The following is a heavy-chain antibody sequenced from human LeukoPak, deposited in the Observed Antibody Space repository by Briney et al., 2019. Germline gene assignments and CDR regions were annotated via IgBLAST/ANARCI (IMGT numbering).Heavy chain of an antibody. Sequence: GGSLRLSCAASGFTFSSYGMSWVRQAPGKGLEWVSAISGGGGSTYYADSVKGRFTISRDNSKNTLYLQMNSLRAEDTAVYYCAKVLVGTTCFEYWGQGTLVTVSS. V-gene: IGHV3-23*01. CDR1: GFTFSSYG. CDR2: ISGGGGST. J-gene: IGHJ4*02. CDR3: AKVLVGTTCFEY. D-gene: IGHD1-7*01.